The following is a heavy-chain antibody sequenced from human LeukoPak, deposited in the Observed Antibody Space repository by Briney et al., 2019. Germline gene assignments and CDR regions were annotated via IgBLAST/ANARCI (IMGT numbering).Heavy chain of an antibody. J-gene: IGHJ4*02. CDR2: VSGSGGST. Sequence: GALRLSCAASGFTFSSNAMSWVRQAPGKGLEWVSTVSGSGGSTYYADAGKGRVTISRDNSKKTLYLQMNSLRADDAAVYYCAKVIYGSIAGSHYFDYWGQGTLVTVSS. CDR3: AKVIYGSIAGSHYFDY. V-gene: IGHV3-23*01. D-gene: IGHD3/OR15-3a*01. CDR1: GFTFSSNA.